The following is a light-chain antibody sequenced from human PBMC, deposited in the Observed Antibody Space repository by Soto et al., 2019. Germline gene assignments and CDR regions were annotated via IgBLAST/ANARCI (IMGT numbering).Light chain of an antibody. CDR2: CAS. V-gene: IGKV3-15*01. J-gene: IGKJ1*01. CDR1: QNIXSN. Sequence: IVLTQCTATLSVSPGESATLSCRASQNIXSNFDWDQQKPGQAPRVLXDCASTSANGSPARLSGRGSATDFTLPISRLDPEDFAVYYLQQFGGSSMTFGQGTKVDI. CDR3: QQFGGSSMT.